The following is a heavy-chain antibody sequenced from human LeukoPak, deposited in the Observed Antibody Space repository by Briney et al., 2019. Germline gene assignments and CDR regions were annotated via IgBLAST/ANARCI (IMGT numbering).Heavy chain of an antibody. Sequence: GGSLRLPCAASGFTFSRYNMNWVRQAPGKGLEWVSYISSSSSTIYYADSVKGRFTISRDNAKNSLYLQMNSLRAEDTAVYYCARLIQLVDYWGQGTLVTVSS. J-gene: IGHJ4*02. CDR3: ARLIQLVDY. CDR1: GFTFSRYN. V-gene: IGHV3-48*01. CDR2: ISSSSSTI. D-gene: IGHD5-18*01.